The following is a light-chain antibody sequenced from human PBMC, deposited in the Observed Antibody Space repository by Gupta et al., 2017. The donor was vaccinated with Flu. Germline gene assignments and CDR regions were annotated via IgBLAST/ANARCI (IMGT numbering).Light chain of an antibody. Sequence: SSSNMGNNHVSWYQQFPGTAPKLLIYETRVRPSGIPDRFSGSKSGTSATLDITGLQAGDEADYYCGAWDSSLTQGVFGGGTKMTV. V-gene: IGLV1-51*02. CDR2: ETR. CDR1: SSNMGNNH. J-gene: IGLJ3*02. CDR3: GAWDSSLTQGV.